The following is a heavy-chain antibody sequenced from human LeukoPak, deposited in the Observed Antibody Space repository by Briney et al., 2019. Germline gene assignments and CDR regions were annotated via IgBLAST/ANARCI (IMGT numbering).Heavy chain of an antibody. V-gene: IGHV3-48*03. CDR2: ISSSGSTI. J-gene: IGHJ4*02. CDR3: AKGGRREDIVVVPAAMGYDY. Sequence: GGSLRLSCAASGFTFSSYEMNWVRQAPGKGLEWVSYISSSGSTIYYADSVKGRFTISRDNSKNTLYLQMNSLRAEDTAVYYCAKGGRREDIVVVPAAMGYDYWGQGTLVTVSS. CDR1: GFTFSSYE. D-gene: IGHD2-2*01.